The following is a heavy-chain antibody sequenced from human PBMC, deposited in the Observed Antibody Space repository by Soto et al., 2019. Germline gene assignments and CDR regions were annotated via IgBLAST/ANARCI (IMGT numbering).Heavy chain of an antibody. J-gene: IGHJ4*02. CDR2: INSDGSST. V-gene: IGHV3-74*01. CDR3: VRDATRYYDSSGYLTSGDY. Sequence: PGGSLRLSCAASGFTLSSYWMHWVRQAPGKGLVWVSRINSDGSSTSYADSVKGRFTISRDNAKNTLYLQMNSLRAEDTAVYYCVRDATRYYDSSGYLTSGDYWGQGTLVTVSS. CDR1: GFTLSSYW. D-gene: IGHD3-22*01.